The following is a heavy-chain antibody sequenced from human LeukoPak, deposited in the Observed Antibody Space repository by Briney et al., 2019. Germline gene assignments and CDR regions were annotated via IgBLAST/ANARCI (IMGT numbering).Heavy chain of an antibody. Sequence: GGSLRLSCAASGFTFSSYAMHWVRQAPGKGLEWVAVISYDGSNKYYADSVKGRFTISRDNSKNTLYLQMNSLRAEDTAVYYCASGYDSSGTGSYGMDVWGQGTTVTVSS. CDR1: GFTFSSYA. V-gene: IGHV3-30-3*01. CDR2: ISYDGSNK. CDR3: ASGYDSSGTGSYGMDV. J-gene: IGHJ6*02. D-gene: IGHD3-22*01.